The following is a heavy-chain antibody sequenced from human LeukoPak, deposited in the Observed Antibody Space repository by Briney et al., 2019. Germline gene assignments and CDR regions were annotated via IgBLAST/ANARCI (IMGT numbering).Heavy chain of an antibody. CDR3: ARDGSRTAFDI. D-gene: IGHD3-10*01. J-gene: IGHJ3*02. V-gene: IGHV1-2*02. Sequence: ASVKVSCKASGYTFIGYYIHWVRQAPGQGLEWMGWINPDNGVTSYAQKFQGRVTMTRDTSMSTAYMDLSRLRFDDTAVYYCARDGSRTAFDIWGQGTMVTVSS. CDR1: GYTFIGYY. CDR2: INPDNGVT.